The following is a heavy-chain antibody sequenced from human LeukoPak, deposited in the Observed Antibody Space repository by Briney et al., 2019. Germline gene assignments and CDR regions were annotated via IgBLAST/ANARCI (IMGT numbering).Heavy chain of an antibody. D-gene: IGHD3-16*02. Sequence: SVKVSCKXSGGTFSSYAISWVRQAPGQGLEWMGRIIPIFGTANYAQKFQGRVTITTDESTSTAYMELSSLRSEDTAVYYCARESVYVWGSYRFDYWGQGTLVTVSS. CDR3: ARESVYVWGSYRFDY. CDR1: GGTFSSYA. V-gene: IGHV1-69*05. CDR2: IIPIFGTA. J-gene: IGHJ4*02.